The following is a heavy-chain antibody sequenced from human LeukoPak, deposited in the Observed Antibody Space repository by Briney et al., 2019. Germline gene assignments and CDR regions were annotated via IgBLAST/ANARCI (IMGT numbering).Heavy chain of an antibody. CDR3: ARQRYYLNAFDI. CDR1: GFTFSSYG. D-gene: IGHD3-10*01. Sequence: GGSLRLSCAASGFTFSSYGMHWVRQAPGKGLEWVAVISYDGSNKYYADSVKGRFTISRDNSKNTLYLQMNSLRAEDTAVYYCARQRYYLNAFDIWGQGTMVTVSS. J-gene: IGHJ3*02. CDR2: ISYDGSNK. V-gene: IGHV3-30*19.